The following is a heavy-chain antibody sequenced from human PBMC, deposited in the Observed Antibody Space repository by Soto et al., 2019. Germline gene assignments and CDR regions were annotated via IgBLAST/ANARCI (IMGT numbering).Heavy chain of an antibody. CDR3: ARRPLNSNGAY. J-gene: IGHJ4*02. CDR1: GFTVSSND. V-gene: IGHV3-53*01. D-gene: IGHD6-19*01. Sequence: EVQLVESGGDLIQPGGSLRLSCAASGFTVSSNDMSWVRQAPGKGLEWVSLIYSSGSTHYADSVKGRFTISRDNSKNTVHLHMNTLRAEYTAVYYCARRPLNSNGAYWGQGTLVTVSS. CDR2: IYSSGST.